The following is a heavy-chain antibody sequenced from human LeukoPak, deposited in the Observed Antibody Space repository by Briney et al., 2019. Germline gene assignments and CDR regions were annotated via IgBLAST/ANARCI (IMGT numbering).Heavy chain of an antibody. J-gene: IGHJ3*02. Sequence: GRSLRLSCAASGFTFSRNSMNWVRQAPGKGLEWVSSISTSSSYIYYADSVKGRFTISRDNAKKSLYLQMNSLRADDTAVYYCARGASVVAGSDDVFDIWGQGTMVTVSS. V-gene: IGHV3-21*01. CDR3: ARGASVVAGSDDVFDI. CDR1: GFTFSRNS. D-gene: IGHD6-19*01. CDR2: ISTSSSYI.